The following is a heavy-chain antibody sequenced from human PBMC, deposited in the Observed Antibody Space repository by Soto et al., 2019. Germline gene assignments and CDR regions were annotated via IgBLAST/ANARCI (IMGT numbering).Heavy chain of an antibody. Sequence: PSETLSLTCTVSGGSFKSGSYSWSWIRQPPGKGLEWIGYVYHTGRTSYNPSLKSRVSISMDTSKNQFSLNLASVTAADTAVYFRARDFLYFDSWGQGTLVTVSS. V-gene: IGHV4-61*01. CDR3: ARDFLYFDS. CDR2: VYHTGRT. CDR1: GGSFKSGSYS. J-gene: IGHJ4*02.